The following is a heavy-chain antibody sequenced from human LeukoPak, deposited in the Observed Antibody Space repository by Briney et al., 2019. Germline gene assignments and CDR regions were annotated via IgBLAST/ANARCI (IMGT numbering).Heavy chain of an antibody. CDR3: AREGEYSSSSQDY. D-gene: IGHD6-6*01. CDR1: GGSFSGYY. CDR2: INHSGST. J-gene: IGHJ4*02. Sequence: SETLSLTCAVYGGSFSGYYWSWIRQPPGKGLEWIGEINHSGSTDYDPSLKSRVTISVDTSKNQFSLKLSSVTAADTAVYYCAREGEYSSSSQDYWGQGTLVTVSS. V-gene: IGHV4-34*01.